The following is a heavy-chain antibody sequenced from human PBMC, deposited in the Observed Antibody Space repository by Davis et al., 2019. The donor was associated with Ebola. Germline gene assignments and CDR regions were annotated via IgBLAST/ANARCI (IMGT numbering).Heavy chain of an antibody. CDR2: ISAYNGNT. Sequence: AASVKVSCKASGDGFSSYAFSWVRQAPGQGLEWMGWISAYNGNTNYAQKLQGRVTMTTDTSASTAYMELSSLRSEDTAVYYCARDGYYYGSGSYSLSLDYWGQGTLVTVSS. CDR1: GDGFSSYA. D-gene: IGHD3-10*01. CDR3: ARDGYYYGSGSYSLSLDY. V-gene: IGHV1-18*04. J-gene: IGHJ4*02.